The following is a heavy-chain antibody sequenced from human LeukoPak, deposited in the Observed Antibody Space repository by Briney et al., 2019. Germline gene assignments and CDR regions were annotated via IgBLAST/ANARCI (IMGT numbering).Heavy chain of an antibody. CDR3: AKGGIVVVIPAY. J-gene: IGHJ4*02. Sequence: GGSLRLSCAASGFTFSSYAMSWVRQAPGKGLEWVSAISGSGGSTYYADSVKGRFTISRDNSKNTLYLQMNSLRAEDTVVYYCAKGGIVVVIPAYWGQGTLVTVSS. CDR1: GFTFSSYA. CDR2: ISGSGGST. D-gene: IGHD3-22*01. V-gene: IGHV3-23*01.